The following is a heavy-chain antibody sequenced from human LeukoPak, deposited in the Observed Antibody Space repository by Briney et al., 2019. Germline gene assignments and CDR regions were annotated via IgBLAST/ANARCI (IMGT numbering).Heavy chain of an antibody. CDR2: VFYSGTT. CDR3: ARLDNYLFDY. D-gene: IGHD2/OR15-2a*01. V-gene: IGHV4-59*01. CDR1: GGSLTKYY. Sequence: SETLSLTCTVSGGSLTKYYWSWIRQPPGKGLEWIGFVFYSGTTHYNPSLKSRVTLSVDTSKNQFSPTLTSVTAADTAVYYCARLDNYLFDYWGQGSLVTVSP. J-gene: IGHJ4*02.